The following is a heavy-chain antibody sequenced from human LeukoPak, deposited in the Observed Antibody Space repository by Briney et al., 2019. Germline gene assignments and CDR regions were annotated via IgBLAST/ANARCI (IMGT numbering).Heavy chain of an antibody. Sequence: SETLSLTCTVSGGSISSGGYYWSWIRQHPGKGLEWIGYIYYSGSTYYNPSLESRVTISVDTSKNQFSLKLSSVTAADTAVYYCARDRRDCGGDCYYFDYWGQGTLVTVSS. V-gene: IGHV4-31*03. CDR2: IYYSGST. CDR3: ARDRRDCGGDCYYFDY. CDR1: GGSISSGGYY. D-gene: IGHD2-21*02. J-gene: IGHJ4*02.